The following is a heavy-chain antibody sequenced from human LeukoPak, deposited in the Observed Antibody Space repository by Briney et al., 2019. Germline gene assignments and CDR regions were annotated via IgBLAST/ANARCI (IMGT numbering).Heavy chain of an antibody. CDR1: GFTFSSYG. D-gene: IGHD3-9*01. J-gene: IGHJ4*02. Sequence: PGGSLRLSCAASGFTFSSYGMHWVRQAPGKGLEWVAVIWYDGSNKYYADSVKGRFTISRDNSKNTLYLQMNSLRAEDTAVYYCARSEYDILTGYYLLPFDYWGQGTLVTVSS. CDR3: ARSEYDILTGYYLLPFDY. CDR2: IWYDGSNK. V-gene: IGHV3-33*01.